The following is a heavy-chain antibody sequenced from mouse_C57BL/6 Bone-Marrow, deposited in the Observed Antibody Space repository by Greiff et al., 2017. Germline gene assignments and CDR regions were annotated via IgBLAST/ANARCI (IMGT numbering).Heavy chain of an antibody. CDR1: GFSLTSYG. CDR2: IWSGGST. Sequence: VQLVESGPGLVQPSQSLSITCTVSGFSLTSYGVHWVRQPPGKGLEWLGVIWSGGSTDYNAAFISRLSISKDNSKSQVFFKMNSLQADDTAIYYCAKTVVATDAMDYWGQGTSVTVSS. D-gene: IGHD1-1*01. V-gene: IGHV2-4*01. CDR3: AKTVVATDAMDY. J-gene: IGHJ4*01.